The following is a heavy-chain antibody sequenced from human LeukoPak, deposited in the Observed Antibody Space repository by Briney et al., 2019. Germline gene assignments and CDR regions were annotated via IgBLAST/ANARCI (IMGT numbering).Heavy chain of an antibody. CDR2: IYYSGST. V-gene: IGHV4-59*01. D-gene: IGHD1-26*01. CDR1: GGSISSYY. Sequence: SETLSLTRTVSGGSISSYYWSWVRQPPGKGLEWIGYIYYSGSTNYNPSLKSRVTISVDTSKNQFSLRLSSVTAADTAVYYCARVMEVGATGGTSLFDYWGQGTLVTVSS. CDR3: ARVMEVGATGGTSLFDY. J-gene: IGHJ4*02.